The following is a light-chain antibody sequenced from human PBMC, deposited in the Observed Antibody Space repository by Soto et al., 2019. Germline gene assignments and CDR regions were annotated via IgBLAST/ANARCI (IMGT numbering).Light chain of an antibody. CDR1: QSVSSN. CDR2: GSS. Sequence: EIVMTQSPATLSVSPGERATLSCKASQSVSSNLAWYQQKPGQAPRPLIYGSSTRATGIPARFSGSGSGTDFTLTISSLQPEDFAVYYCQQYNNWWTFGQGTKVDIK. CDR3: QQYNNWWT. V-gene: IGKV3-15*01. J-gene: IGKJ1*01.